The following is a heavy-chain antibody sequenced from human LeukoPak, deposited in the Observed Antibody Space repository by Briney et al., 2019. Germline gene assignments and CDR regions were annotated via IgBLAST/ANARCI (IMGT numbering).Heavy chain of an antibody. CDR3: ARHLYYSASAFWYIDL. D-gene: IGHD3-10*01. V-gene: IGHV4-39*01. J-gene: IGHJ2*01. CDR2: VSHSGNT. CDR1: TFSSYG. Sequence: TFSSYGMSWVRQSPGKGLEWIGSVSHSGNTYYKSSLKSRVTVSLDTSKNEFSLILTSVTAADTAEYYCARHLYYSASAFWYIDLWGRGTLVIVSP.